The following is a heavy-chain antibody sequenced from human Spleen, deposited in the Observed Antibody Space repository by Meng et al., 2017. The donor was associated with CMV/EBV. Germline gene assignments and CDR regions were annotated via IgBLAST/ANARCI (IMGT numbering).Heavy chain of an antibody. V-gene: IGHV4-4*07. CDR3: ARGQQPVRDPLDYFDY. Sequence: QVQLQESSPGLVDPSETLSLTCTVSGGSISSYYWSWIRQPAGKGLEWIGRIYTSGSTNYNPSLKSRVTMSVDTSKNQFSLKLSSVTAADTAVYYCARGQQPVRDPLDYFDYWGQGTLVTVSS. J-gene: IGHJ4*02. CDR2: IYTSGST. D-gene: IGHD6-13*01. CDR1: GGSISSYY.